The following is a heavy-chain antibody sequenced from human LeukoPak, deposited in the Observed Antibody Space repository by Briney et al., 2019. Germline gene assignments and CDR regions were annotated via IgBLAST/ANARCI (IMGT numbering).Heavy chain of an antibody. Sequence: PGGSLRLSCAASGFTVSSNYMSWVRQAPGKGLEWVSVIYSGGSTYYADSVKGRFTISRDNSKNTLYLQMNSLRAEDTAVYYCARDSDDSSGYGDAFDIWGQGTMVTVSS. D-gene: IGHD3-22*01. J-gene: IGHJ3*02. CDR3: ARDSDDSSGYGDAFDI. CDR2: IYSGGST. CDR1: GFTVSSNY. V-gene: IGHV3-53*01.